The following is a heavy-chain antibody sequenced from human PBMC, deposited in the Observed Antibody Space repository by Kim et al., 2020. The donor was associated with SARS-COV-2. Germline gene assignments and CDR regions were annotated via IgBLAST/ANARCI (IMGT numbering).Heavy chain of an antibody. V-gene: IGHV4-28*01. CDR3: ASLGDGYSYGEDAFDI. J-gene: IGHJ3*02. CDR1: GYSISSSNW. D-gene: IGHD5-18*01. Sequence: SETLSLTCAVSGYSISSSNWWGWIRQPPGKGLEWIGYIYYSGSTYYNPSLKSRVTMSVDTSKNQFSLKLSSVTAVDTAVYYCASLGDGYSYGEDAFDIWGQGTMVTVAS. CDR2: IYYSGST.